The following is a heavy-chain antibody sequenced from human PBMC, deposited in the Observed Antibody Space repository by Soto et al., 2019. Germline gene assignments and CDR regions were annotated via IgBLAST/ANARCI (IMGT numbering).Heavy chain of an antibody. CDR1: GFSLSNARMG. Sequence: QVTLKESGPVLVKPTEPLTLTCTVSGFSLSNARMGVSWIRQPPGKALEWLAHIFSNDEKSYSTSLKSRLTISKDTSKSQVVLTMTNMDPVDTATYYCAREKAQTGYCSSTSCYEEDYYYYMDVWGKGTTVTVSS. V-gene: IGHV2-26*01. D-gene: IGHD2-2*01. CDR2: IFSNDEK. CDR3: AREKAQTGYCSSTSCYEEDYYYYMDV. J-gene: IGHJ6*03.